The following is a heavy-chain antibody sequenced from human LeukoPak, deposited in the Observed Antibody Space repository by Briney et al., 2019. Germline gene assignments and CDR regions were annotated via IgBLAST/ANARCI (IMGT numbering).Heavy chain of an antibody. CDR1: GLTFSTYA. CDR3: AKLISGSYYYYYGLDV. J-gene: IGHJ6*02. CDR2: ISNSGGST. Sequence: GGSLRLSCAASGLTFSTYAMSWVRQAPGKGLKWFSLISNSGGSTYYADSVEGRFTISRDNSKNTLYLQMNSLRAEDSAVYYCAKLISGSYYYYYGLDVWGQGTTVTVSS. V-gene: IGHV3-23*01. D-gene: IGHD1-26*01.